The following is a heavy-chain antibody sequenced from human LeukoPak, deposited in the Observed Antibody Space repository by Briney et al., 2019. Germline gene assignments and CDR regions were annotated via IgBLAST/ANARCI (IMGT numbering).Heavy chain of an antibody. CDR1: GGSFSGYY. D-gene: IGHD2-2*01. J-gene: IGHJ4*02. CDR3: ARNAGGLDY. CDR2: INHSGST. Sequence: SETLSLTCAVYGGSFSGYYWSWIRQPPGEGLEWIGEINHSGSTNYNPSLKSRVTISVDTSKNQFSLKLSSVTAADTAVYYCARNAGGLDYWGQGTLVTVSS. V-gene: IGHV4-34*01.